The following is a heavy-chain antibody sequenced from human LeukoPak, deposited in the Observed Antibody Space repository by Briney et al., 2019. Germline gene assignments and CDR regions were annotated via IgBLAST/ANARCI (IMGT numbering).Heavy chain of an antibody. V-gene: IGHV3-23*01. CDR1: GFTFSSYA. D-gene: IGHD6-13*01. CDR2: ISGSGGST. J-gene: IGHJ4*02. CDR3: AKTVAAAGTVDY. Sequence: GGSLRLSCAASGFTFSSYAMSWVRQAPGKGLEWVSAISGSGGSTYYADSVKGRFTTSRDNSKNTLYLQMNSLRAEDTAVYYCAKTVAAAGTVDYWGQGTLVTVSS.